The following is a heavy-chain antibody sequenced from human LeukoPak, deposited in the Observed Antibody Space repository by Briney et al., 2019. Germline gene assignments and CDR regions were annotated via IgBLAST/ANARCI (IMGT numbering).Heavy chain of an antibody. CDR3: ARDVTIFGVVIEAFDY. D-gene: IGHD3-3*01. CDR1: GYTFTSYG. Sequence: ASVKVSCKASGYTFTSYGISWVRQAPGQGLEWMGWISAYNGNTNYAQKLQGRVTMTTDASTSTAYMELRSLRSDDTAVYYCARDVTIFGVVIEAFDYWGQGTLVTVSS. CDR2: ISAYNGNT. J-gene: IGHJ4*02. V-gene: IGHV1-18*01.